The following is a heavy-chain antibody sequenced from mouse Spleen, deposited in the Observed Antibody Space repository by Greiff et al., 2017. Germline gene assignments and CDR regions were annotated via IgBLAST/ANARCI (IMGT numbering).Heavy chain of an antibody. J-gene: IGHJ1*01. CDR1: GYTFTSYT. CDR2: INPSSGYT. CDR3: AKGGYDGEYFDG. Sequence: QVQLQQPGAELARPGASVKMSCKASGYTFTSYTMHWVKQRPGQGLEWIGYINPSSGYTKYNQKFKDKATLTADKSSSTAYMQLSSLTSEDSAVYYCAKGGYDGEYFDGWGAGTTVTVSS. D-gene: IGHD2-2*01. V-gene: IGHV1-4*01.